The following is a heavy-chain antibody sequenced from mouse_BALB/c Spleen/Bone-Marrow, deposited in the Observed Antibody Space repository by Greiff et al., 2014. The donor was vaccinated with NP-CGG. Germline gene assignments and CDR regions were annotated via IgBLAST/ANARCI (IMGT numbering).Heavy chain of an antibody. CDR3: ARWGAYFDY. CDR1: GYTFTSYW. CDR2: IDPSDSET. J-gene: IGHJ2*01. Sequence: QVQLQQPGAELVRPGTPVKLSCKASGYTFTSYWMNWVKQRPGRGLEWIGRIDPSDSETHYNQKFKDKATLTVDKSSSTAYIQLSSLTSEDSAVYYCARWGAYFDYWGQGTTLTVSP. V-gene: IGHV1-61*01.